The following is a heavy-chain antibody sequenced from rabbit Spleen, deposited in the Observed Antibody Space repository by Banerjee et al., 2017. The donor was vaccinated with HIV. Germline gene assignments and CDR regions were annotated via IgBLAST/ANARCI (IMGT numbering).Heavy chain of an antibody. CDR2: IDTNDGDT. V-gene: IGHV1S45*01. D-gene: IGHD1-1*01. J-gene: IGHJ2*01. Sequence: QEQLEESGGGLVKPGASLTLTCTVSGFSFSNNWICWVRQAPGKGLEWIACIDTNDGDTDYANWPKGRFTISKTSSTTVTLQMTSLTAADTATYFCARNYVNAFDPWGPGTLSPS. CDR3: ARNYVNAFDP. CDR1: GFSFSNNW.